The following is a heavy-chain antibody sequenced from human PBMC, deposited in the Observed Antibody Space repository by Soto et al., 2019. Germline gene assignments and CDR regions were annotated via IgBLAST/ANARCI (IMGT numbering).Heavy chain of an antibody. Sequence: GESLKISCKGSDYIFTSFWISWVRQMPGKGLDWMGSIDPRNSDTNYSPSFQGHVTISIDRSIDTAYLQWSSLKAADSAMYFCARHKTPLFCTGTDCQAPHFDYWGQGSLVTVSS. V-gene: IGHV5-10-1*01. D-gene: IGHD2-8*02. CDR3: ARHKTPLFCTGTDCQAPHFDY. J-gene: IGHJ4*02. CDR2: IDPRNSDT. CDR1: DYIFTSFW.